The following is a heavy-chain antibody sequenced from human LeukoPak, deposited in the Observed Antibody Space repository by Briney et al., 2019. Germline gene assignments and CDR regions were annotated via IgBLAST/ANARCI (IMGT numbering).Heavy chain of an antibody. CDR2: IYYSGST. J-gene: IGHJ4*02. V-gene: IGHV4-31*03. Sequence: SQTLSLTCTVSGGSISSGGHYWSWIRQHPGKGLEWIGYIYYSGSTYYNPSLKSRVTISVDTSKNQFSLKLSSVTAADTAVYYCARTVVVVAATPPDYFDYWGQGTLVTVSS. D-gene: IGHD2-15*01. CDR3: ARTVVVVAATPPDYFDY. CDR1: GGSISSGGHY.